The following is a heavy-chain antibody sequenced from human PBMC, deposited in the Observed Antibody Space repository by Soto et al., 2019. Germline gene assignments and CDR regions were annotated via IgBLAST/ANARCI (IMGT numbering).Heavy chain of an antibody. Sequence: LNRTGSGGAIESNKYYWGWGLQTPGRGLEWIAGLYYTGSNFYNPSLKNRVSISVDTSKNQFSLNVYSVTAADTAVYYCARPPPGQAPLYPPRLDFWGQGVKVTVSS. CDR1: GGAIESNKYY. CDR3: ARPPPGQAPLYPPRLDF. J-gene: IGHJ4*02. D-gene: IGHD2-2*02. V-gene: IGHV4-39*01. CDR2: LYYTGSN.